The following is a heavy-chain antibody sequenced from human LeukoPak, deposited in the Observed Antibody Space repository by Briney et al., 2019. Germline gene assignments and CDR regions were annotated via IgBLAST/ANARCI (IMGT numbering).Heavy chain of an antibody. CDR1: GGSFSGYY. J-gene: IGHJ5*02. CDR3: ARGHNPHYDFWSGYPLYNWFDP. CDR2: INHSGST. Sequence: SETLSLTCAVYGGSFSGYYWSWIRQPPGKGLEWIGEINHSGSTNYNPSLESRVTISVDTSKNQFSLKLSSVTAADTAVYYCARGHNPHYDFWSGYPLYNWFDPWGQGTLVTVSS. D-gene: IGHD3-3*01. V-gene: IGHV4-34*01.